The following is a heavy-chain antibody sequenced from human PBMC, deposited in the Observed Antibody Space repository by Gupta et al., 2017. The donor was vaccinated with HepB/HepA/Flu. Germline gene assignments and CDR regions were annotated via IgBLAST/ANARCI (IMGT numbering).Heavy chain of an antibody. J-gene: IGHJ3*02. CDR3: VKCHLNYGDDAFDI. CDR1: GFIFSNYA. D-gene: IGHD4-17*01. CDR2: IRGCGALS. Sequence: EVQLLESGGNLVQPGESLRLSCVASGFIFSNYAMSWVRQAPGKGLEWVSYIRGCGALSFYADSVKGRFTISRDNSKNTLYLQMNSLRAEDTAGYYCVKCHLNYGDDAFDIWGQGTGVTGSS. V-gene: IGHV3-23*01.